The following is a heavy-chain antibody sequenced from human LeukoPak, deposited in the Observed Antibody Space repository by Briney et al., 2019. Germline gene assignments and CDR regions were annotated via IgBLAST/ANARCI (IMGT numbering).Heavy chain of an antibody. CDR1: VLSFSSHC. D-gene: IGHD2-21*01. V-gene: IGHV3-7*01. Sequence: GGSLRLSCAASVLSFSSHCMSWVRQAPGKGREWVANINQDGSVINYVGSVKGRFTISRDNAENSLYLQTNSLRGDDTALYYCAKDAYSRGDYWGQGPMVTVSS. CDR2: INQDGSVI. J-gene: IGHJ4*02. CDR3: AKDAYSRGDY.